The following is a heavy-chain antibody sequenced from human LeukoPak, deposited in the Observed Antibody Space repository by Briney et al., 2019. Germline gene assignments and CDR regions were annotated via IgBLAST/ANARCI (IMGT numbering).Heavy chain of an antibody. Sequence: ASVKVPCKASGYTFTSYDINWVRQATGQGLEWMGWMNPNSGNTGYAQKFQGRVTMTRNTSISTAYMELSSLRSEDTAVYYCAKDRYGDYEAPFHYYMDAWGRGTTVTVSS. D-gene: IGHD5-12*01. CDR1: GYTFTSYD. CDR2: MNPNSGNT. CDR3: AKDRYGDYEAPFHYYMDA. V-gene: IGHV1-8*01. J-gene: IGHJ6*03.